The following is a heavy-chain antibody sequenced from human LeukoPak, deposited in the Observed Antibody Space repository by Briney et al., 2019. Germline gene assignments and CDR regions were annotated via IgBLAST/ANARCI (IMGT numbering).Heavy chain of an antibody. CDR1: GFTFSDYY. CDR3: ARGPHFDI. J-gene: IGHJ3*02. V-gene: IGHV3-11*01. Sequence: GGSLRLSCAASGFTFSDYYMSLIRQAPGKGLEWVSYISSSSGSTIYYADSVKGRFTISRDNAKNSLYLQMNSLRAEDTAVYYCARGPHFDIWGQGTMVTVSS. CDR2: ISSSSGSTI.